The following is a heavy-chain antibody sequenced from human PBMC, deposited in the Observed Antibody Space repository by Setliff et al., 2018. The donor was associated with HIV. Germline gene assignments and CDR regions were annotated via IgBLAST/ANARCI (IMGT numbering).Heavy chain of an antibody. CDR3: ARLRREEQWLVRGWFDP. J-gene: IGHJ5*02. D-gene: IGHD6-19*01. V-gene: IGHV4-39*01. Sequence: SETLSLTCTVSGGSISSGYYWGWIRQPPGKGLEWIGSIYYSGSTYYNPSLKSRVTISVDTSKNQFSLKLSSVTAADTAVYYCARLRREEQWLVRGWFDPWGQGTLVTVSS. CDR2: IYYSGST. CDR1: GGSISSGYY.